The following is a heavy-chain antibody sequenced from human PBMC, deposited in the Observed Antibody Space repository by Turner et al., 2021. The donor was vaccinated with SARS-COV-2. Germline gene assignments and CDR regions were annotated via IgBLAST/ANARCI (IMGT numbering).Heavy chain of an antibody. CDR1: GYTLAELS. Sequence: VQRVQSGAEGKKPAVSVKDSCKVSGYTLAELSMHWVRQAPGKGLEWMGDFLPEDGETTYAQKFHGRVTMTEYTSTDTAYMELSCLRSEDTAVYYCATGVAVTGVVVAYFYYYGMDVWGQGTTVTVSS. CDR2: FLPEDGET. D-gene: IGHD6-19*01. CDR3: ATGVAVTGVVVAYFYYYGMDV. V-gene: IGHV1-24*01. J-gene: IGHJ6*02.